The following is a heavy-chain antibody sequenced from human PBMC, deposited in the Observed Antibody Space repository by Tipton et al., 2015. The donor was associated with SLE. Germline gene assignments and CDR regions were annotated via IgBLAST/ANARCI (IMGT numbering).Heavy chain of an antibody. Sequence: TLSLTCTVSGASVSSFCWNWIRQSPGKGLECIACVCNSVSTNYDPSLKSRGTISVDTSKNHFSLELTSVTAADTAVYYCARQRLRLLSPLDAWGQGTTVTVS. J-gene: IGHJ6*02. D-gene: IGHD3-10*01. CDR1: GASVSSFC. CDR3: ARQRLRLLSPLDA. CDR2: VCNSVST. V-gene: IGHV4-59*08.